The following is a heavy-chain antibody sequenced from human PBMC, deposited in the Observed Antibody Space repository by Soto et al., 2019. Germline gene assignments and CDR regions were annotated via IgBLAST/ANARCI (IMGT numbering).Heavy chain of an antibody. V-gene: IGHV3-30*18. Sequence: QVQLVESGGGVVQPGRSLRLSCAASGSTFRNYGMHWVRQAPGKGLEWVAVSSYDGSNEYYAHSVKGRFTISRDDSKNTLYLQINSLRDEDTAVYYCAKDRDHHLIRGWFDPWGQGTLVTVSP. CDR1: GSTFRNYG. CDR3: AKDRDHHLIRGWFDP. J-gene: IGHJ5*02. CDR2: SSYDGSNE. D-gene: IGHD2-8*01.